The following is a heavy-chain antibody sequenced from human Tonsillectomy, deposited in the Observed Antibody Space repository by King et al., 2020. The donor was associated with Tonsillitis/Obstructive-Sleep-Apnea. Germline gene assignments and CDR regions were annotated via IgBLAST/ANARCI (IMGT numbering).Heavy chain of an antibody. D-gene: IGHD4-17*01. CDR1: GFTFSSYG. CDR3: AKGSIYDSGDEDLDY. CDR2: ISYDGSNT. J-gene: IGHJ4*02. V-gene: IGHV3-30*18. Sequence: HVQLVESGGGVVQPGRSLRLSCAASGFTFSSYGMHWVRQAPGKGLEWVAVISYDGSNTYYADSVQGRLTISRDNSKNTLYLQMNSLRADETDVYYWAKGSIYDSGDEDLDYWGQGTLVTVSS.